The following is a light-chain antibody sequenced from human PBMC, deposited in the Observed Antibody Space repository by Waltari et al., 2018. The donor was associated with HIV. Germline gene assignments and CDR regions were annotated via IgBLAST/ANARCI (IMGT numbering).Light chain of an antibody. CDR1: SGHSNYA. V-gene: IGLV4-69*01. Sequence: QLVLTQSPSASASLGASVKLTCTLSSGHSNYAIAWTQQQPDKGPRYLMKVNSDGSHFKGDGIPDRFSGSTSGAERYLTISSLQSEDEADYYCQTWGTGIRVFGGGTKLTVL. CDR2: VNSDGSH. CDR3: QTWGTGIRV. J-gene: IGLJ2*01.